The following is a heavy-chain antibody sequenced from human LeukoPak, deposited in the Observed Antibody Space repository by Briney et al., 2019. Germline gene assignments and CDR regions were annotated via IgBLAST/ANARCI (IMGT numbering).Heavy chain of an antibody. J-gene: IGHJ6*02. CDR3: ARVRRAVVGPFYGMDV. CDR2: IKQDGSEK. Sequence: GGSLRLSCAASGFTFSSYAVSWVRQAPGKGLEWVANIKQDGSEKYYMDSVKGRFTISRDNAKNSLYLQMNSLRAEDTAVYYCARVRRAVVGPFYGMDVWGQGTTVTVSS. V-gene: IGHV3-7*01. D-gene: IGHD5-18*01. CDR1: GFTFSSYA.